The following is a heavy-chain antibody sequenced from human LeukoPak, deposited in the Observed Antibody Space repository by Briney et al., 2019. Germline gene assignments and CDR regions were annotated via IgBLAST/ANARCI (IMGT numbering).Heavy chain of an antibody. V-gene: IGHV4-38-2*02. CDR3: AKLVVFIPGGAFDI. CDR2: IYYSGSA. J-gene: IGHJ3*02. Sequence: SETLSLTCTVSGYSVSSGYFWGWIRQAPGKGLEWIGIIYYSGSAYYNPSLKSRVTISVDTSKNQFSLKLSSVTAADTAVYYCAKLVVFIPGGAFDIWGQGTVVTVSS. CDR1: GYSVSSGYF. D-gene: IGHD3-22*01.